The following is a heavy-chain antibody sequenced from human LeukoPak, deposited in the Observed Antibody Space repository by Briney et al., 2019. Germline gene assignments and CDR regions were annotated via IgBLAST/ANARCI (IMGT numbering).Heavy chain of an antibody. V-gene: IGHV4-61*01. CDR3: ARAPIRECSAGTCYSHFDN. Sequence: SETLSLTCSVSGGSLSSGSYYWNWIRQPPKKGLEWFGFIYENGSNNHTHSLQSRVTISVDTSRNQFSLKLSSATAADTAMYYCARAPIRECSAGTCYSHFDNWGQGTLVTVSS. D-gene: IGHD2-15*01. J-gene: IGHJ4*02. CDR1: GGSLSSGSYY. CDR2: IYENGSN.